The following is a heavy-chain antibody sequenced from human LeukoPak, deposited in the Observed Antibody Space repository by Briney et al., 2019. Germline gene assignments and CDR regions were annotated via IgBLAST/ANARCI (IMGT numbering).Heavy chain of an antibody. D-gene: IGHD6-13*01. CDR3: ARESVTAAGTPYFDY. Sequence: SETLSLICTVSGGSISSYYWSWIRQPPGKGLEWIGYIYTSGSTNYNPSLKSRVTISVDTSKNQFSLKLSSVTAADTAVYYCARESVTAAGTPYFDYWGQGTLVTVSS. CDR2: IYTSGST. CDR1: GGSISSYY. V-gene: IGHV4-4*09. J-gene: IGHJ4*02.